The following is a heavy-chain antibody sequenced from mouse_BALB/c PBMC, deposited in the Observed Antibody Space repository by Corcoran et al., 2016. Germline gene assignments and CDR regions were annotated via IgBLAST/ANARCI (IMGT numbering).Heavy chain of an antibody. CDR2: IDPANGNT. CDR3: ARLDYDGSSRLYYYAMDY. Sequence: EVQLQQSGAELVKPGASVKLSCTASGFNIKDTYMHWVKQRPEQGLEWIGRIDPANGNTKYDPKFQGKATITADTSSNTAYLQLSSLTSEDTAVYYCARLDYDGSSRLYYYAMDYWGQGTSVTVAS. V-gene: IGHV14-3*02. J-gene: IGHJ4*01. D-gene: IGHD1-1*01. CDR1: GFNIKDTY.